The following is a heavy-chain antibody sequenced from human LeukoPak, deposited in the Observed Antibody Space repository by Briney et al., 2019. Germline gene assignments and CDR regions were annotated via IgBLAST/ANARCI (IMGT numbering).Heavy chain of an antibody. V-gene: IGHV4-59*08. D-gene: IGHD2-21*02. Sequence: SETLSLTCTVSGGSVSGYYWSWIRQPPGKGLEGIGYIFYSGTTLYSPSLKSRVTMSVDTSENQFSLKLSSVTAADTAVYYCARHDVVPVIRRGFDFWGQGTLVTVSS. CDR1: GGSVSGYY. CDR3: ARHDVVPVIRRGFDF. CDR2: IFYSGTT. J-gene: IGHJ4*02.